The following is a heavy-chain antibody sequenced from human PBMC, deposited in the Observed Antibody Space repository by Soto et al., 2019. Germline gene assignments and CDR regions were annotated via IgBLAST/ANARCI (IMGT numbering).Heavy chain of an antibody. Sequence: GGSLRLSCATSGFPFSSYAINWVRQAPGKGLQWISSISSGSRYIFYADSVKGRFTISRDNANNSLYLQMSSLRSEDTAIYYCAARSGYYTSYYYMDVWGKGTTVTVSS. CDR3: AARSGYYTSYYYMDV. V-gene: IGHV3-21*04. D-gene: IGHD3-3*01. CDR1: GFPFSSYA. CDR2: ISSGSRYI. J-gene: IGHJ6*03.